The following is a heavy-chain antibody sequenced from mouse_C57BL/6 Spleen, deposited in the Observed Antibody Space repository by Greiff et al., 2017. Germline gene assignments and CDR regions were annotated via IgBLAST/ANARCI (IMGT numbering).Heavy chain of an antibody. CDR3: TRSDDYDAFAY. CDR1: GYTFTSYW. D-gene: IGHD2-4*01. V-gene: IGHV1-5*01. CDR2: IYPGNSDT. J-gene: IGHJ3*01. Sequence: EVQLQQSGPVLARPGASVKMSCKTSGYTFTSYWMHWVKQRPGQGLEWIGAIYPGNSDTSYNQKFKGKAKLTAVTSASTAYMELSSLTNEDSAVYDCTRSDDYDAFAYWGQGTLVTVSA.